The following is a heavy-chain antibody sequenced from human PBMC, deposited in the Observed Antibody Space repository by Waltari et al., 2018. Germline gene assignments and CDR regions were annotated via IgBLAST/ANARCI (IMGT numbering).Heavy chain of an antibody. J-gene: IGHJ6*02. D-gene: IGHD5-18*01. CDR3: ARGDTDYYGMDV. Sequence: QLQLQESGPGLVKPSETLSLTCTVSGGSISSSSYYWGWIRQPPGKGLEWIGSIYYSGSTYYNPSLKSRVTISVDTSKNQFSLKLSSVTAADTAVYYCARGDTDYYGMDVWGQGTTVTVSS. CDR2: IYYSGST. V-gene: IGHV4-39*07. CDR1: GGSISSSSYY.